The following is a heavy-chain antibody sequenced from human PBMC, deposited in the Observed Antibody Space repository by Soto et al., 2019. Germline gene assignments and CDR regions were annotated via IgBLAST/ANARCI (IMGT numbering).Heavy chain of an antibody. CDR1: GFTFTGHW. CDR3: AREAGYCSTTSCYRRAFDT. Sequence: EVQLVESGGDLVQPGGSLRLSCAASGFTFTGHWMHWVRQVPGKGLVWVARINTEGDSTNYADSVKGRFTISRDSDTNTVYLQMNGLGVDDTSVYFCAREAGYCSTTSCYRRAFDTWGQGTMVTVSS. J-gene: IGHJ3*02. D-gene: IGHD2-2*01. CDR2: INTEGDST. V-gene: IGHV3-74*01.